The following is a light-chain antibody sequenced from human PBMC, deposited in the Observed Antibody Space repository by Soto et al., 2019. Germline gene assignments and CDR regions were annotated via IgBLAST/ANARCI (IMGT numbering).Light chain of an antibody. J-gene: IGLJ3*02. Sequence: QSALTQPASVSGSPGQSITISCAGTSSDIGDYNFVSWYQHHPGKAPKLLIHDVSHRPSGVSYRFSGSKSGNTASLTISGLQAEDEADYYCSSFTSSTTRVFGGGTKLTVL. CDR3: SSFTSSTTRV. V-gene: IGLV2-14*03. CDR2: DVS. CDR1: SSDIGDYNF.